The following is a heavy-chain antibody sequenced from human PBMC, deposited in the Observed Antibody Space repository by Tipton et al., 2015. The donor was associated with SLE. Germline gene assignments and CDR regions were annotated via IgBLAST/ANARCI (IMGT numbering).Heavy chain of an antibody. CDR3: ARGDDYGDY. V-gene: IGHV1-46*01. CDR2: INPSGGSP. D-gene: IGHD4/OR15-4a*01. CDR1: GYTFSNYY. Sequence: QSGAEVKKPGASVKVSCKASGYTFSNYYIHWVRQAPGQGLEWMGIINPSGGSPSNAQKFQGRVTMTRDTSTSTVYMELSSLRSEDTAVYFCARGDDYGDYWGQGTRVTVSS. J-gene: IGHJ4*02.